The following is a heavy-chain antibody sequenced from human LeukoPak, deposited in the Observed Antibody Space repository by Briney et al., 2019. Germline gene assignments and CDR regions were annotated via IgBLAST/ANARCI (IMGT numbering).Heavy chain of an antibody. D-gene: IGHD3-10*01. CDR3: ARVSGSGLYFKSFDP. Sequence: SETLSLTCTVSGGSTSSYYWSWIRQPPGKGLEWIGEVYHSGSTNYNPSLKNRIYMSVDKSQNRFSLRLTSVTAADTAVYFCARVSGSGLYFKSFDPWGQGTLVIVSS. J-gene: IGHJ5*01. CDR1: GGSTSSYY. CDR2: VYHSGST. V-gene: IGHV4-59*08.